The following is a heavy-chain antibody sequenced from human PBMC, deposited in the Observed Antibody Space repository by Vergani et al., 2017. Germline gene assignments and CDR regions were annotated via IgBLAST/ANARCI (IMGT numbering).Heavy chain of an antibody. V-gene: IGHV3-21*01. CDR3: ARGIAALYAFDI. D-gene: IGHD6-13*01. Sequence: EVQLVESGGGLVKPGGPLRLSCAASGFTFSSYSMNWVRQAPGKGLEWVSSISSRRSYIYYADSVKGRFTISRDNAKNSLYLQMNSLRAEDTAVYYCARGIAALYAFDIWGQGTMVTVSS. CDR1: GFTFSSYS. CDR2: ISSRRSYI. J-gene: IGHJ3*02.